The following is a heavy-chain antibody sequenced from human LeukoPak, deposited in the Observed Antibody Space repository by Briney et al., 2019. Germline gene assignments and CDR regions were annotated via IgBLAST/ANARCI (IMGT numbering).Heavy chain of an antibody. V-gene: IGHV3-23*01. CDR2: LSATDVP. D-gene: IGHD3-10*01. CDR1: GFTFSSYA. Sequence: QAGGSLILSCAASGFTFSSYAMSWVRQAPGKGLEWVSTLSATDVPFYADSVKGRFTVSRDNSKNTLYLQMNSLRAEDTAVYYCAKRPWLRGTNLFYFDYWGQGALVTVSS. CDR3: AKRPWLRGTNLFYFDY. J-gene: IGHJ4*02.